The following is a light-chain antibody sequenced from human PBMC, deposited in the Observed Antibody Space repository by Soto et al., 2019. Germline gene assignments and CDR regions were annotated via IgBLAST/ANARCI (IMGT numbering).Light chain of an antibody. CDR1: QSLLHSDGYNY. J-gene: IGKJ4*01. Sequence: DIVLTQSSLSLPVTPGEPASISCRSSQSLLHSDGYNYLDWYMQKPGQSPQLLIYSGSHRASGVPDRFSGSGSGTDFTLKISRVEAEDVGVYYCMQPLQTPVPFGGGTKVEIK. V-gene: IGKV2-28*01. CDR3: MQPLQTPVP. CDR2: SGS.